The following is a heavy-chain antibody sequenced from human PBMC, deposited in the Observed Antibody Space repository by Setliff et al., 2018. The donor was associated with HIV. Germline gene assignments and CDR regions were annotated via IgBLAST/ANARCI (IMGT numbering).Heavy chain of an antibody. CDR1: DDSFSNYD. Sequence: SETLSLTCVVSDDSFSNYDWTWIRQSPGQALEWIGYISSSGTTNYNPSLRSRVTISMETSNTRFSLWLRSATAADTATYFCARLGRAIDDGGSSLRLDFWGQGMLVTVSS. J-gene: IGHJ4*02. V-gene: IGHV4-4*09. CDR2: ISSSGTT. CDR3: ARLGRAIDDGGSSLRLDF. D-gene: IGHD2-21*01.